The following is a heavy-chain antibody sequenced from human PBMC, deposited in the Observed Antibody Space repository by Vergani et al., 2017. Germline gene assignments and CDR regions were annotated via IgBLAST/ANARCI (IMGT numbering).Heavy chain of an antibody. CDR3: ARVEGGWELFF. V-gene: IGHV3-48*03. Sequence: EVQLLESGGGLVQPGGSLRLSCAASGFTFSSYEMNWVRQAPGKGLGWVSYISSSGSTIYYADSVKGRFTISRDNAKNSLYLQMNSLRAEDPAVYYCARVEGGWELFFWGQGTLVTVSS. CDR1: GFTFSSYE. D-gene: IGHD1-26*01. J-gene: IGHJ4*02. CDR2: ISSSGSTI.